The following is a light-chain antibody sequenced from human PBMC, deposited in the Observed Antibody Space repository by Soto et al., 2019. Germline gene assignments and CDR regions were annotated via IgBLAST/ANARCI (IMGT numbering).Light chain of an antibody. V-gene: IGKV3-20*01. CDR3: QQYGSSPLT. Sequence: EIVLTQSPGTLSLSPGERATLSCRARQSVSCTYVAWYQQKPGQAPRLLMYAASSRATGIPDRFSGSGSGTDFTLTISRLEPEDFAVYYCQQYGSSPLTFGGGTKVDIK. CDR2: AAS. J-gene: IGKJ4*01. CDR1: QSVSCTY.